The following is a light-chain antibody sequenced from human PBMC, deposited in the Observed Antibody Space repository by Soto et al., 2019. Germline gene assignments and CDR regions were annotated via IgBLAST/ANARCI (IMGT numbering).Light chain of an antibody. Sequence: QSVLTQPPSVSGAPGQRVTISCTGSSSNIGTGSDVHWYQRLPGTAPKLLIYGNSNRPSGVPDRFSGSKYGTSASLAITGLQAEDEADYYCQSYDSSLSGFYVFGTGTKVTVL. V-gene: IGLV1-40*01. CDR2: GNS. CDR1: SSNIGTGSD. CDR3: QSYDSSLSGFYV. J-gene: IGLJ1*01.